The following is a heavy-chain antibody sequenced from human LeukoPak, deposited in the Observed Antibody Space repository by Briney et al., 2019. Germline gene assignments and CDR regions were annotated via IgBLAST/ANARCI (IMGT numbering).Heavy chain of an antibody. CDR2: INSDGSST. D-gene: IGHD1-26*01. V-gene: IGHV3-74*01. CDR1: GFTFSSYW. CDR3: ARGRVGATLDY. Sequence: GGSPRLSCAASGFTFSSYWMHWVRQAPGKGLVWVSRINSDGSSTSYADSVKGRFTISRDNAKNTLYLQMNSLRAEDTAVYYCARGRVGATLDYWGQGTLVTVSS. J-gene: IGHJ4*02.